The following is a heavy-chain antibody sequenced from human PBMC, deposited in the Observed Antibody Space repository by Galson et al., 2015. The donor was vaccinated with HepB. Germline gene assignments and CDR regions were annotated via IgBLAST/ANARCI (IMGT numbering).Heavy chain of an antibody. CDR3: ARVRYGDYTFDY. V-gene: IGHV3-30-3*01. D-gene: IGHD4-17*01. CDR2: ISYDGSNK. CDR1: GFTFSSYA. Sequence: SLRLSCAASGFTFSSYAMHWVRQAPGKGLEWVAVISYDGSNKYYADSVKGRFTISRDNSKNTLYLQMNSLRAEDTAVYYCARVRYGDYTFDYWGQGTLVTVSS. J-gene: IGHJ4*02.